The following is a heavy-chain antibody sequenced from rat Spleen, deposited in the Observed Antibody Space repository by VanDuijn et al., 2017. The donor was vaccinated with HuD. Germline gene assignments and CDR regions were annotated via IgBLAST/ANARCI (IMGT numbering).Heavy chain of an antibody. CDR1: GYSITSIY. CDR2: ISYSGST. D-gene: IGHD1-9*01. CDR3: ARFAMGITKLFEY. Sequence: EVQLQESGPGLVKPSQSLSLTCSVTGYSITSIYWGWIRKFPGNKMEWMGYISYSGSTSYNPSLKSRISISRDTSKNQFFLQLNSVTTEDTATYYCARFAMGITKLFEYWGQGVMVTVSS. V-gene: IGHV3-1*01. J-gene: IGHJ2*01.